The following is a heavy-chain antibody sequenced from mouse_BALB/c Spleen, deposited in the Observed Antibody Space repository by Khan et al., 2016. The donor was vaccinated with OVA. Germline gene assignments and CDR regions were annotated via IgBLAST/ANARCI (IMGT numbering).Heavy chain of an antibody. CDR1: GYSITSDYA. CDR2: ISYSGST. J-gene: IGHJ2*01. D-gene: IGHD1-1*01. V-gene: IGHV3-2*02. Sequence: VQLKESGPGLLKPSQSLSLTCTVTGYSITSDYAWNLIRQFPGNKLEWMAYISYSGSTTYSPSLRSRIPITRDKSKNPFFLQLHSVATAAPDTYYCESGNYYGYYFDYWGQGTTLTVSS. CDR3: ESGNYYGYYFDY.